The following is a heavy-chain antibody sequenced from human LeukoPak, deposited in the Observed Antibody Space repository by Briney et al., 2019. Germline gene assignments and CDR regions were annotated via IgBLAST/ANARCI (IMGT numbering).Heavy chain of an antibody. Sequence: ASETLSLTCTVSGGSISSYYWSWIRQPPGKGLEWIGYIYYSGSTNYNPSLKSRVTISVDTSKNQFSLKLSSVTAADTAVYYCARDSSAVDTAMVRGWFDPWGKGTLVTVSS. J-gene: IGHJ5*02. CDR1: GGSISSYY. V-gene: IGHV4-59*01. D-gene: IGHD5-18*01. CDR3: ARDSSAVDTAMVRGWFDP. CDR2: IYYSGST.